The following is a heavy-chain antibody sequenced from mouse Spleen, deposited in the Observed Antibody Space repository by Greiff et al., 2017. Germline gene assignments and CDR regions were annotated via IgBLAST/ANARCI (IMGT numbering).Heavy chain of an antibody. J-gene: IGHJ1*01. V-gene: IGHV5-17*01. Sequence: EVKLQESGGGLVKPGGSLKLSCAASGFTFSDYGMHWVRQAPEKGLEWVAYISSGSSTIYYADTVKGRFTISRDNAKNTLFLQMTSLRSEDTAMYYCARPPASYWYFDVWGAGTTVTVSS. CDR3: ARPPASYWYFDV. CDR1: GFTFSDYG. D-gene: IGHD6-1*01. CDR2: ISSGSSTI.